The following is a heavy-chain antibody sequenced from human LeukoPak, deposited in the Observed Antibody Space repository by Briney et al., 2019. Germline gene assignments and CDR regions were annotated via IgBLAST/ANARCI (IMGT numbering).Heavy chain of an antibody. CDR3: ARGGYYGSGNDFRFDP. D-gene: IGHD3-10*01. J-gene: IGHJ5*02. V-gene: IGHV4-59*13. Sequence: SETLSLTCTVSGGSIGSYDWSWIRQPPGKGLEWIGYIDYSGYTNYNPSLKSRVTISVDTSKNQFSLKLTSVTAADTAVYFCARGGYYGSGNDFRFDPWGQGTLVTVSS. CDR2: IDYSGYT. CDR1: GGSIGSYD.